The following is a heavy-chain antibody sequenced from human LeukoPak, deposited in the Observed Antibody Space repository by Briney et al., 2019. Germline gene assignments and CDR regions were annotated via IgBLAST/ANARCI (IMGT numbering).Heavy chain of an antibody. J-gene: IGHJ6*03. Sequence: PGGSLRLSCAASGFTFSNFAMSWVRQAPGKGLEWVSGLSGSGGNTYYADSVKGRFTISRDNSNNTLYLQMNSLTADDTAVYYCAKFQGATDYNWRMDVWGKGTTVTVSS. D-gene: IGHD1-20*01. CDR1: GFTFSNFA. V-gene: IGHV3-23*01. CDR2: LSGSGGNT. CDR3: AKFQGATDYNWRMDV.